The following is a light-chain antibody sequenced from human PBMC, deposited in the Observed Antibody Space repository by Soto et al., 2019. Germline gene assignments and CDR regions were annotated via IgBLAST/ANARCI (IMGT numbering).Light chain of an antibody. CDR3: HQRQSWPRT. J-gene: IGKJ1*01. Sequence: EIVLTQSPATLSSFPGDRVTLSCRASQAVNNRLAWYQHKPGQAPRLLIYLASNRDAGVPARFSGSGSGTDFTLTISNVETEDFAVYYCHQRQSWPRTFGQGTTVDIK. CDR1: QAVNNR. CDR2: LAS. V-gene: IGKV3-11*01.